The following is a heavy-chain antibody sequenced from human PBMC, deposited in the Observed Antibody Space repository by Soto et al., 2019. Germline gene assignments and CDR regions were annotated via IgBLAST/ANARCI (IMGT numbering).Heavy chain of an antibody. Sequence: QVQLVQSGAEVKKPGASVKVSCKASGYTFTSYGISWVRQAPGQGLEWMGWISAYNGNTNYAQKLQGRVTMTTDTSTSTAHMELRSLRSDDTAVYYCARDRRDYGDYNWFDPWGQGTLVTVSS. CDR3: ARDRRDYGDYNWFDP. J-gene: IGHJ5*02. V-gene: IGHV1-18*01. D-gene: IGHD4-17*01. CDR1: GYTFTSYG. CDR2: ISAYNGNT.